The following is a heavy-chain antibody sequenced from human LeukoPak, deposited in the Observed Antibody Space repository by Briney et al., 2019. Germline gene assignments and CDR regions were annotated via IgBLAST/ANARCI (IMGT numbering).Heavy chain of an antibody. V-gene: IGHV3-7*03. CDR2: IKPDGSEK. Sequence: GGSLRLSCAASGFTFNYYWMSWVRQTPGKGLEWLANIKPDGSEKYHVDSVRGRFTISRDNAKSSVHLQMNGLRAEDTAIYYCARDGHYFAMDVWGQGTTVTVSS. CDR3: ARDGHYFAMDV. J-gene: IGHJ6*02. CDR1: GFTFNYYW.